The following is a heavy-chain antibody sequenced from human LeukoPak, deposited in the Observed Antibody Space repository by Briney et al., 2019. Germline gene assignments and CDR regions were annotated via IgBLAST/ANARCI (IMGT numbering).Heavy chain of an antibody. V-gene: IGHV1-3*01. J-gene: IGHJ6*02. CDR2: INAGNGNT. CDR3: ARGAFNYYYYGMDV. Sequence: ASVKVSCKASGYTFTSYAMHWVRQAPGQRLERMGWINAGNGNTKYSQKFQGRVTLTRDTSASTAYMELSSLRSEDTAVYYCARGAFNYYYYGMDVWGQGTTVTVSS. CDR1: GYTFTSYA.